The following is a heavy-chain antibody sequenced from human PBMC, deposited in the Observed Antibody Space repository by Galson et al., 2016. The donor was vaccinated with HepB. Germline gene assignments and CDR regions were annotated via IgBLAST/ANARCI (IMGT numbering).Heavy chain of an antibody. CDR2: ISSDGSNT. CDR3: ARVDGNYPHCDN. D-gene: IGHD1-7*01. V-gene: IGHV3-30*04. Sequence: SLRLSCAASGFIFSNYAMHWVRQAPGKGLEWVGVISSDGSNTYHAEIVEGRFTISRDNSKNTLSLQMSSVRGDDTAVYYCARVDGNYPHCDNWGLGTLVTVSS. CDR1: GFIFSNYA. J-gene: IGHJ4*02.